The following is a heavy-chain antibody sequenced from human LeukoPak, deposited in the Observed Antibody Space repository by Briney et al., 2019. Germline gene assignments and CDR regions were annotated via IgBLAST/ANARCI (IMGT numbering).Heavy chain of an antibody. CDR1: GFTYSSNW. CDR2: VSGDGSIT. V-gene: IGHV3-74*01. J-gene: IGHJ4*02. Sequence: PGGSLRLSCAASGFTYSSNWMHWVRQAPGKGVVWVSRVSGDGSITYYADSAKGRFTMSRDNAKNTLYLQINSLRVEDTAVYYCARQNYGNPYYWGQGTLVTVSS. CDR3: ARQNYGNPYY. D-gene: IGHD3-16*01.